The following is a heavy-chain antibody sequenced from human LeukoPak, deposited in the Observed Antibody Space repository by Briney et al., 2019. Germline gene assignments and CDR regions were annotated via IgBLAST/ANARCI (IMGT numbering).Heavy chain of an antibody. CDR3: AREQRITMIVVADAFDI. CDR2: INPSGGST. J-gene: IGHJ3*02. V-gene: IGHV1-46*01. Sequence: ASVTVSCKASGGTFSSYAISWVRQAPGQGLEWMGLINPSGGSTSYAQTFQGRVTMTRDTSTSTVYMELSSLRSEDTAVYYCAREQRITMIVVADAFDIWGQGTMVTVSS. D-gene: IGHD3-22*01. CDR1: GGTFSSYA.